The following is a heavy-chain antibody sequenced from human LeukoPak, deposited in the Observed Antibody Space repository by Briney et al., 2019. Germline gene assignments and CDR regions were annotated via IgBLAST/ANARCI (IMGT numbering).Heavy chain of an antibody. CDR2: MNPNSGNT. D-gene: IGHD4-17*01. CDR1: GYTFTSYD. V-gene: IGHV1-8*01. J-gene: IGHJ6*02. Sequence: ASVKLSCKASGYTFTSYDINWGRQATGQGLEWMGWMNPNSGNTGYAQKFQGRVTMTRNTSISTAYMELSSLRSEDTAVYYCARGYGDQLYYYYGMDVWGQGTTVTVSS. CDR3: ARGYGDQLYYYYGMDV.